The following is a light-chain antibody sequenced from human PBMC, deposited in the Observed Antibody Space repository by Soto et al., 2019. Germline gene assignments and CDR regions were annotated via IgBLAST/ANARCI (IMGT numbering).Light chain of an antibody. CDR2: GND. J-gene: IGLJ1*01. V-gene: IGLV1-40*01. CDR1: SSNIGAGYD. CDR3: QSYGSSPSANFV. Sequence: QSALTQPPSVSGAPGQRVTISCTGSSSNIGAGYDVHWYQQLPGKAPKLLIYGNDNRPSGVTERFSGSKSGTSASLAITGLRADDEADYYCQSYGSSPSANFVFGTGTKSPS.